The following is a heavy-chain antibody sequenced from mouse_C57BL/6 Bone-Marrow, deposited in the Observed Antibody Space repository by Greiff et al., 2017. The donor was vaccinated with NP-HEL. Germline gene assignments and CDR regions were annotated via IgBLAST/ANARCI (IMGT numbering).Heavy chain of an antibody. CDR3: ARTGGMDYDGPFDY. D-gene: IGHD2-4*01. Sequence: QVQLKQSGAELVKPGASVKMSCKASGYTFTSYWITWVKQRPGQGLEWIGDIYPGSGSTNYNEKFKSKATLTVDTSSSTAYMQLSSLTSEDSAVYYSARTGGMDYDGPFDYWGQGTTLTVSS. V-gene: IGHV1-55*01. J-gene: IGHJ2*01. CDR1: GYTFTSYW. CDR2: IYPGSGST.